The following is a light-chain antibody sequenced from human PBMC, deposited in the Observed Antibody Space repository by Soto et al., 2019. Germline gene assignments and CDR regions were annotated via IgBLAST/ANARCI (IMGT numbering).Light chain of an antibody. CDR1: QSLSSN. V-gene: IGKV3-15*01. J-gene: IGKJ2*01. CDR3: QQYNNWPPYT. Sequence: EIVMTQSPGTLSVSPGERATLSCRASQSLSSNLAWYQQKPGQAPRLLIYGPSTRATGIPARFSGSESGTEFTLTISSLQSEDFAVYYCQQYNNWPPYTFGQGTKLEIK. CDR2: GPS.